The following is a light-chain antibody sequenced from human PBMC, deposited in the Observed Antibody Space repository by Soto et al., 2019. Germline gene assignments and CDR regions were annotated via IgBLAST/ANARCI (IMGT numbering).Light chain of an antibody. CDR1: QSVSSY. J-gene: IGKJ4*01. CDR2: DAS. CDR3: QQRSNWPLT. V-gene: IGKV3-11*01. Sequence: EMVLTQCRATLSLSPGERATLSCRASQSVSSYLAWYQQKPGQAPRLLIYDASNRATGIPARFSGSGSGTDFTLTISSLEPEDFAVYYCQQRSNWPLTFGGGTKVDIK.